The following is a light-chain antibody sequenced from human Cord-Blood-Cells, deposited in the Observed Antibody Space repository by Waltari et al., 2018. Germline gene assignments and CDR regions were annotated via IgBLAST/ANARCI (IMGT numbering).Light chain of an antibody. CDR1: QSISSW. CDR3: QQYNSYSWT. J-gene: IGKJ1*01. Sequence: DIQMTQSPSTLSASVGDRVTITCRASQSISSWLAWYQQKPGQAPKLLIYDASSLESVVPSRFSGSGSGTEFTLTISSLQPDDFATYDCQQYNSYSWTFGQGTKVEIK. V-gene: IGKV1-5*01. CDR2: DAS.